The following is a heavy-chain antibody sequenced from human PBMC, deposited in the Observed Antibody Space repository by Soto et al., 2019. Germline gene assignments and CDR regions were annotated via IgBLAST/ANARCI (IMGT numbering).Heavy chain of an antibody. V-gene: IGHV3-23*01. J-gene: IGHJ4*02. CDR2: ISGSGGRT. CDR1: GFAFSSHA. Sequence: EVQLLESGGGLVQPGGSLRLSCAASGFAFSSHAMNWVRQAPGKGLEWVSGISGSGGRTYYADSVKGRFTISRDNSKNTLDLQMKSLRAEDTAVYYCAKGRYSYDSSGHDYWGVGKLVTVSS. CDR3: AKGRYSYDSSGHDY. D-gene: IGHD3-22*01.